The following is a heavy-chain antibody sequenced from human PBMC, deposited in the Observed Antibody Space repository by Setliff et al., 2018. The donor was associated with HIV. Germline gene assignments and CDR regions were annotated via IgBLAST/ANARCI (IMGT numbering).Heavy chain of an antibody. D-gene: IGHD4-17*01. CDR2: INPGGCNT. Sequence: GASVKVSCKASGYTFTNFYMHWVRQAPGQGLEWMGIINPGGCNTRYAQRFQGRVSMTRDTSTSTVYMELSSLRSEDTAVYYCARGQASNDYGVSCWGQGTMVTVSS. CDR1: GYTFTNFY. CDR3: ARGQASNDYGVSC. V-gene: IGHV1-46*01. J-gene: IGHJ3*01.